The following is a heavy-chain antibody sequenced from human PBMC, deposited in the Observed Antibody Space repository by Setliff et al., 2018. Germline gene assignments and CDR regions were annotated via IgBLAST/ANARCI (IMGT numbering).Heavy chain of an antibody. CDR3: ARGKLDVVAAGGKYCAMDV. V-gene: IGHV1-69*13. CDR1: GGSFKNYA. CDR2: ITPMFRSG. J-gene: IGHJ6*02. D-gene: IGHD6-13*01. Sequence: GASVKVSCKASGGSFKNYAISWVRQAPGQGLEWMGGITPMFRSGNYAQRFQGRVTITADESTNTVYMELTSLRPEDTAVYYCARGKLDVVAAGGKYCAMDVWGQGTAVTV.